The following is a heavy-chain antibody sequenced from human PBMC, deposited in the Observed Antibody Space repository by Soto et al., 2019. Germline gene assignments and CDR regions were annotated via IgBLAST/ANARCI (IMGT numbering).Heavy chain of an antibody. CDR1: GFTFSSYA. Sequence: EVQLLESGGGLVQPGGSLRLSCAASGFTFSSYAMNWVRQAPGKGLECISGISGYGGSTYYADSVKGRFIISRDNSKNTLYLQMNGLSAEDTAIYYCAKYSPILDYWGQGTLVTVSS. CDR2: ISGYGGST. V-gene: IGHV3-23*01. J-gene: IGHJ4*02. D-gene: IGHD2-21*01. CDR3: AKYSPILDY.